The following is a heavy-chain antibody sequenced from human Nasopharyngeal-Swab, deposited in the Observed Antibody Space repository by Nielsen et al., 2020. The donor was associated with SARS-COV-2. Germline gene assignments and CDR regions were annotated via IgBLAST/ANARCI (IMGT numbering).Heavy chain of an antibody. CDR1: GFTASSNY. Sequence: GGSLRLSCAASGFTASSNYMSWVRQAPGKGLEWVSVIYSGGSTYYADSVKGRFTISRDNSKNTLYLQMNSLRAEDTAVYYCARPTYYDYYGMDVWGQGTTVTVSS. V-gene: IGHV3-53*01. J-gene: IGHJ6*02. CDR2: IYSGGST. D-gene: IGHD3-3*01. CDR3: ARPTYYDYYGMDV.